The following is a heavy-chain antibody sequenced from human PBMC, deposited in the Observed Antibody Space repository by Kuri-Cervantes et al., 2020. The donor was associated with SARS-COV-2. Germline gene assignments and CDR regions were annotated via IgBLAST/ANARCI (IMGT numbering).Heavy chain of an antibody. CDR2: FDPEDGET. CDR3: ATGIGYCSGGSCYNYYYGMDV. Sequence: ASVKVSCKVSGYTLTELSMNWVRQAPGKGLEWMGGFDPEDGETIYAQKFQGRVTMTEDTSTDTAYMELSSLRSEDTAVYYCATGIGYCSGGSCYNYYYGMDVWGQGTTVTVSS. J-gene: IGHJ6*02. CDR1: GYTLTELS. V-gene: IGHV1-24*01. D-gene: IGHD2-15*01.